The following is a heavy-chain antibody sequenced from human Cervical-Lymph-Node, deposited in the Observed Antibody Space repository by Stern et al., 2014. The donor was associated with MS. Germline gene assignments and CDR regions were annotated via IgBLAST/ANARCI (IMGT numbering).Heavy chain of an antibody. Sequence: EEQLVESGAEVKKPGESLKISCKGSGYNFGDYWIGWVRQKPGKGLEWLGTIFPGDSDSRYSPSFEGQVTISADESIRTAFLQSSSLKASDTGIYYCARHQPAATFAMDVWGQGTTVIVSS. V-gene: IGHV5-51*01. CDR1: GYNFGDYW. CDR3: ARHQPAATFAMDV. D-gene: IGHD2-2*01. J-gene: IGHJ6*02. CDR2: IFPGDSDS.